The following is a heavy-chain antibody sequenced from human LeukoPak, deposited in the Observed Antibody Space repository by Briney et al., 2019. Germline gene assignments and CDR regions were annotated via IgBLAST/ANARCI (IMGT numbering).Heavy chain of an antibody. J-gene: IGHJ6*03. Sequence: SETLSLTCTVSGGSISSYYWSWIRQPPGKGLEWIGYIYYSGSTNYNPSLKSRVTISVDTSKNQFSLKLSSVTAADTAVYYCARRGGHMVRGVIFGVDRYYYYYMDVWGKGTTVTISS. CDR3: ARRGGHMVRGVIFGVDRYYYYYMDV. CDR1: GGSISSYY. D-gene: IGHD3-10*01. CDR2: IYYSGST. V-gene: IGHV4-59*12.